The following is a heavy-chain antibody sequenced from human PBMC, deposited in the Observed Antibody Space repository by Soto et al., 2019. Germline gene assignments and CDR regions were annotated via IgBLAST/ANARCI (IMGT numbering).Heavy chain of an antibody. D-gene: IGHD3-10*01. CDR1: GGSISSGGYS. Sequence: SETLSLTCAVSGGSISSGGYSWSWIRQPPGKGLEWIGYIYHSGSTYYNPSLKSRVTISVDTSKNQFSLKLSSVTAADTAVYYCARARIQGYGSGIFSWRGQGTLVPVSS. V-gene: IGHV4-30-2*01. CDR3: ARARIQGYGSGIFSW. CDR2: IYHSGST. J-gene: IGHJ4*02.